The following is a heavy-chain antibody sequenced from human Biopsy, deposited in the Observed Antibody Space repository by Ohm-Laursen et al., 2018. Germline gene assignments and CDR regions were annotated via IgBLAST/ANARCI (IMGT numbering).Heavy chain of an antibody. CDR3: ARLDYDSSGSYYYFHS. CDR2: IYYNGDT. J-gene: IGHJ4*02. Sequence: SDTLSLTCTVSGGSVYSSSFYWAWIRQPPGKGLDWIGSIYYNGDTYCNPSLKSRVTIAVDTSKNLFSLKLSSVTAADTAVYYCARLDYDSSGSYYYFHSWGQGTLATVSS. V-gene: IGHV4-39*01. CDR1: GGSVYSSSFY. D-gene: IGHD3-22*01.